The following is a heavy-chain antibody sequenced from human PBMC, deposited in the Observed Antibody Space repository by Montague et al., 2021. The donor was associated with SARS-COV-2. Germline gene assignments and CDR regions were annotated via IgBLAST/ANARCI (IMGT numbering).Heavy chain of an antibody. V-gene: IGHV3-21*01. CDR1: GFTFSSYS. D-gene: IGHD3-22*01. Sequence: SLRPSCAASGFTFSSYSMNWVRQAPGKGLEWVSSISSSSSYIYYADSVKGRFTISRDNAKNSLYLQMNSLRAEDTAVYYCARGMSRIQLGLGGYYFDSSGGYVDYWGQGTLVTVSS. J-gene: IGHJ4*02. CDR2: ISSSSSYI. CDR3: ARGMSRIQLGLGGYYFDSSGGYVDY.